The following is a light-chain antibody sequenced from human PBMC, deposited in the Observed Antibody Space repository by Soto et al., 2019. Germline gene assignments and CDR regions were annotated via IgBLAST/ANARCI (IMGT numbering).Light chain of an antibody. Sequence: QSVLTQPPSVSGSPGQRVTISCTGSSCNIGAGYDVPWYQQLPGTAPKLLIYGNSNRPSGVPDRFSGSKSGTSASLAITGLQAEDEADYYCQTYDSSLSGSWVFGGGTKLTVL. J-gene: IGLJ3*02. CDR2: GNS. CDR3: QTYDSSLSGSWV. V-gene: IGLV1-40*01. CDR1: SCNIGAGYD.